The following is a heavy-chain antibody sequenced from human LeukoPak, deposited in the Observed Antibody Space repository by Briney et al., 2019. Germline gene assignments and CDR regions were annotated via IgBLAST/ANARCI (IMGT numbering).Heavy chain of an antibody. J-gene: IGHJ6*03. Sequence: SETLSLTCTVSSGSISSSDYFWDWIRQPPVKGLEWVGSINYSGTTYYNPSRESRITISIDTSRNHFSLWLSSVTAADTAVYYCARARASFGELEDYYYVDVWGKGTAVTVSS. CDR2: INYSGTT. CDR1: SGSISSSDYF. D-gene: IGHD3-10*01. CDR3: ARARASFGELEDYYYVDV. V-gene: IGHV4-39*07.